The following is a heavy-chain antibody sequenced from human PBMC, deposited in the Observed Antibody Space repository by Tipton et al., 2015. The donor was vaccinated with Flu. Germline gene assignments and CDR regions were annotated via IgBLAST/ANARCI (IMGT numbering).Heavy chain of an antibody. CDR1: GFTFSGYY. D-gene: IGHD1/OR15-1a*01. CDR2: ITSGGYDM. Sequence: SLRLSCAASGFTFSGYYMSWIRQAPGKGLEWVSYITSGGYDMYYADSVKGRFTISRDNAKNSLYLQLNSLRPEDMAIYYCARGGWASDTNNLLDYWGQGTLVTVSS. J-gene: IGHJ4*02. V-gene: IGHV3-11*01. CDR3: ARGGWASDTNNLLDY.